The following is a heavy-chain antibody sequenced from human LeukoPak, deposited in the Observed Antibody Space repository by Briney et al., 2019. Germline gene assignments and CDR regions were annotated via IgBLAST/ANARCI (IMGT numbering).Heavy chain of an antibody. V-gene: IGHV1-18*04. J-gene: IGHJ4*02. CDR1: GYTFTSYG. Sequence: ASVKLSCKASGYTFTSYGISWVRQAPGQGLEWMGWISAYNGNTNYAQKLQGRVTMTTDTSTSTAYMELRSLRSDDTAVYYCARDIVVVVAARFDYWGQGTLSPSPQ. CDR3: ARDIVVVVAARFDY. D-gene: IGHD2-15*01. CDR2: ISAYNGNT.